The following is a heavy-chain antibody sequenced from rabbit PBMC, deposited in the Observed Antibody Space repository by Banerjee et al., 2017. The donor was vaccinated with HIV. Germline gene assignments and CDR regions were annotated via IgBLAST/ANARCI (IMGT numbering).Heavy chain of an antibody. J-gene: IGHJ3*01. Sequence: QSLEESGGDLVKPGASLTLTCTASGFSFSSSYYMCWVRQAPGKGLEWIACIYAGSSGSTYYASWAKGRFTISKTSSTTVTLQMTSLTAADTATYFCARDDPISSCISLDLWGQGTLVTVS. V-gene: IGHV1S40*01. D-gene: IGHD1-1*01. CDR3: ARDDPISSCISLDL. CDR2: IYAGSSGST. CDR1: GFSFSSSYY.